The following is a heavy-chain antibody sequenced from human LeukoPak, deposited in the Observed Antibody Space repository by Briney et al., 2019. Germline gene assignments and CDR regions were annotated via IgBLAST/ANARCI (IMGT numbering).Heavy chain of an antibody. D-gene: IGHD3-22*01. CDR1: GGTFSSYA. CDR2: IIPIFGTA. V-gene: IGHV1-69*05. Sequence: SVKVSCKASGGTFSSYAISWVRQAPGQGLEWMGRIIPIFGTANYAQKFQGRVTITTDESTSTAYMELSSLRSEDTAVYYCAREERADYYDSSGYYGYWSQGTLVTVSS. CDR3: AREERADYYDSSGYYGY. J-gene: IGHJ4*02.